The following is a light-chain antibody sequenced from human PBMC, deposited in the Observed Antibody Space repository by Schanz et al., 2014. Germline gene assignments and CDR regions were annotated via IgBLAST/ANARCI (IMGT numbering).Light chain of an antibody. CDR2: DAS. Sequence: DIQMTQSPSTLSASVGDRVTITCRARQSISSNLAWYQQKPGKAPKLLIYDASSLERGVPSRIRGSGSGTDFTLTISSLQPEDIATYYCLQDYNYPPTFGQGTKVEIK. J-gene: IGKJ1*01. CDR3: LQDYNYPPT. CDR1: QSISSN. V-gene: IGKV1-5*01.